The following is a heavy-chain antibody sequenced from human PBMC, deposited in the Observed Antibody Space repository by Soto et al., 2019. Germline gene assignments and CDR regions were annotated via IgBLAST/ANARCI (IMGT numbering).Heavy chain of an antibody. V-gene: IGHV4-34*01. Sequence: QVQLQQWGAGLLKPSETLSLTCAVYGGSFSGYYWSWIRQPPGKGLEWIGEINHSGSTNYNPSLKSRVTISVDPSKNQFSLKLSSVTAADTAVYYCARKQGVEMADAFDIWGQGTTVTVS. D-gene: IGHD2-8*01. CDR1: GGSFSGYY. CDR2: INHSGST. CDR3: ARKQGVEMADAFDI. J-gene: IGHJ3*02.